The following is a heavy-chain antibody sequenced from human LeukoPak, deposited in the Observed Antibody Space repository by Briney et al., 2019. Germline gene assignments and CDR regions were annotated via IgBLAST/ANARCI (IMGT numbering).Heavy chain of an antibody. V-gene: IGHV1-2*06. CDR1: GYTFTGYY. CDR3: FTFGGLIRGAFDI. J-gene: IGHJ3*02. Sequence: ASLKVSCKASGYTFTGYYMHWVRQAPRQGLEWMGRINPNSGGTNYAQKFQGRVNMTRDTSISTAYMELSRLRSDDTAVYYCFTFGGLIRGAFDIWGQGAMVTVSS. CDR2: INPNSGGT. D-gene: IGHD3-16*02.